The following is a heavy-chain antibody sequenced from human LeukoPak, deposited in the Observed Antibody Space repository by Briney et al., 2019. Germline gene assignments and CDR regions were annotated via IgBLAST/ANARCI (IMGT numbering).Heavy chain of an antibody. CDR1: GGSISSSSYY. J-gene: IGHJ3*02. CDR3: ARPPNTLWVGATPEGAFDI. V-gene: IGHV4-39*01. D-gene: IGHD1-26*01. CDR2: IYYSGST. Sequence: PSETLSLTCTVSGGSISSSSYYWGWIRQPPGKGLEWIGSIYYSGSTYYNPSLKSRVTISIDTSKNQFSLKLSSVTAADTAVYYCARPPNTLWVGATPEGAFDIWGQGTMVTVSS.